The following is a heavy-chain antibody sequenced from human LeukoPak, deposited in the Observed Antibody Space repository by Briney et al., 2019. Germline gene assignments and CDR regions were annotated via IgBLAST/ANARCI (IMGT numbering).Heavy chain of an antibody. J-gene: IGHJ5*02. CDR2: IYYSGST. CDR3: ARGGRPEVYNWFDP. CDR1: GGSISSYY. V-gene: IGHV4-59*01. Sequence: SETLSLTCTVSGGSISSYYWSWIRQPPGKGLEWIGYIYYSGSTNYNPSLKSRVTISVDTSKNQFSLKLSSVTAADTAVYYCARGGRPEVYNWFDPWGQGTLVTVSS. D-gene: IGHD3-10*01.